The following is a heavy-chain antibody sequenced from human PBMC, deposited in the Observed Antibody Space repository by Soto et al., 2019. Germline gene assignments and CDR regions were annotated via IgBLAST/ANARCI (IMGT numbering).Heavy chain of an antibody. CDR1: GGTISSGCYS. D-gene: IGHD1-1*01. Sequence: PSEPLSRTCAVSGGTISSGCYSWTWIRQPPGKGLEWIGYVHHTGSTTYNPSLKTRVNISVDRPNNQFFLTLTSATAADSAIYYCARGLWNDVFQYWGRGILVTVSS. CDR3: ARGLWNDVFQY. CDR2: VHHTGST. J-gene: IGHJ1*01. V-gene: IGHV4-30-2*01.